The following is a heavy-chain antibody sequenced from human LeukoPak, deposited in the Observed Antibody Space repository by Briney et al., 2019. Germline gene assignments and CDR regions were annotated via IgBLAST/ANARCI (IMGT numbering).Heavy chain of an antibody. J-gene: IGHJ6*02. Sequence: ASVKVSCKASGYTFTGYYMHWVRQAPGQGLEWMGGIIPIFGTANYAQKFQGRVTITADESTSTAYMELSSLRSEDTAVYYCARDSPYCSSTSCYNYGMDVWGQGTTVTVSS. D-gene: IGHD2-2*02. CDR1: GYTFTGYY. CDR2: IIPIFGTA. V-gene: IGHV1-69*13. CDR3: ARDSPYCSSTSCYNYGMDV.